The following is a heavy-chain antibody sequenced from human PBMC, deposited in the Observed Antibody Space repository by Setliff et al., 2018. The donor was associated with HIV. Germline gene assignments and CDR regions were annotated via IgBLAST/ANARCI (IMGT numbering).Heavy chain of an antibody. D-gene: IGHD4-17*01. J-gene: IGHJ5*02. CDR2: IKQDGSEK. CDR1: GFTFSSYW. V-gene: IGHV3-7*01. Sequence: PGGSLRLSCAGSGFTFSSYWMSWVRQAPGKGLGWVANIKQDGSEKYYVESVKGRFTISRDNANNSLYLQMNSLRAEDTAVYYCARGQIGYGDYALNWFDPWGQGTLVTVSS. CDR3: ARGQIGYGDYALNWFDP.